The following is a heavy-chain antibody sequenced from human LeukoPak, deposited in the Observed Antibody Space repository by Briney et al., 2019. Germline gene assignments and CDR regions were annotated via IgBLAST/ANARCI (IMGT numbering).Heavy chain of an antibody. V-gene: IGHV4-4*07. D-gene: IGHD5-18*01. CDR3: ARDPDTAVPHFDY. Sequence: SETLSLTCTVSGGSISGYYWNWIRPPAGKGLECIGRIYTSGSTNYHPSLKSRVTMSVDTSKNQFSLNLSSVTAADTAVYYCARDPDTAVPHFDYWGQGTLVTVPS. CDR1: GGSISGYY. J-gene: IGHJ4*02. CDR2: IYTSGST.